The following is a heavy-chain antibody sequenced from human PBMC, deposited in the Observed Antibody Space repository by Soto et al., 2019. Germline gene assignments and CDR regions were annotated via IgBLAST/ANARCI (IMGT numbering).Heavy chain of an antibody. Sequence: PGGSLRLSCAASGFTFSSYSMNWVRQAPGKGLEWVSYISSSSSTIYYADSVKGRFTISRDNAKNSLYLQMNSLRDEDTAVYYCARGYSSGWYGPNFDYWGQGTLVTVSS. CDR3: ARGYSSGWYGPNFDY. D-gene: IGHD6-19*01. V-gene: IGHV3-48*02. CDR1: GFTFSSYS. J-gene: IGHJ4*02. CDR2: ISSSSSTI.